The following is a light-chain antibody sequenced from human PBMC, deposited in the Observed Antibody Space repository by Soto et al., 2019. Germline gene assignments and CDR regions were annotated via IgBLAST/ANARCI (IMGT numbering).Light chain of an antibody. Sequence: EIVLTQSPGTLSLSPGERATLSCRASQSVSSYLAWYQQKPGQAPRLLIYGSSNRATGIPDRFSGSGSGTDFTLTISRLEPEDFAVYYCQQYAGSLSWTFGQGTKVDIK. V-gene: IGKV3-20*01. CDR3: QQYAGSLSWT. J-gene: IGKJ1*01. CDR1: QSVSSY. CDR2: GSS.